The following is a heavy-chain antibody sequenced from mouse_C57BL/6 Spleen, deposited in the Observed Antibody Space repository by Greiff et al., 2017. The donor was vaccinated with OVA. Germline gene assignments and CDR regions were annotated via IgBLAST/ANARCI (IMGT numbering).Heavy chain of an antibody. D-gene: IGHD2-4*01. J-gene: IGHJ3*01. CDR2: IYPRSGNT. Sequence: QVQLQQSGAELARPGASVKLSCKASGYTFTSYGISWVKQRPGQGLEWIGEIYPRSGNTYYNEKFKGKATLTADKSSSTAYMMLRSLTSEDSAVDFCARGGDYDRGFAYWGQGTLVTVSA. CDR3: ARGGDYDRGFAY. CDR1: GYTFTSYG. V-gene: IGHV1-81*01.